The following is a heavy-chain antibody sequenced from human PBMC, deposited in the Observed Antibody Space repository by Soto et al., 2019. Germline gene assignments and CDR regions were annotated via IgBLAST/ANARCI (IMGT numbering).Heavy chain of an antibody. Sequence: SEPLSLTCVVSGDSVISTTWWSWVRQTPGKGLEWIGEVFHSGITNKNPSLESRVTISVDTSKNQFSLNLTSVTAADTAVYFCARDSVGATLRREIVYFSATWGQGTLVTVSS. CDR3: ARDSVGATLRREIVYFSAT. V-gene: IGHV4-4*02. CDR2: VFHSGIT. D-gene: IGHD1-26*01. CDR1: GDSVISTTW. J-gene: IGHJ5*02.